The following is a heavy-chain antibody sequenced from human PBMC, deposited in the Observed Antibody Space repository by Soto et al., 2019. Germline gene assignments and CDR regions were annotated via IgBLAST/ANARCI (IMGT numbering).Heavy chain of an antibody. V-gene: IGHV3-30*18. J-gene: IGHJ4*02. CDR1: GFTFSSYG. Sequence: QVQLVESGGGVVQPGRSLRLSCAASGFTFSSYGMHWVRPAPGKGLEWVAVISSDGSNKYYTDSVKGRFTISRDNSXNXLFXRMNSLRSEDTSVYYCAKDGRAYCGGDCYPYYFDYWGQGTLVTVSS. D-gene: IGHD2-21*02. CDR2: ISSDGSNK. CDR3: AKDGRAYCGGDCYPYYFDY.